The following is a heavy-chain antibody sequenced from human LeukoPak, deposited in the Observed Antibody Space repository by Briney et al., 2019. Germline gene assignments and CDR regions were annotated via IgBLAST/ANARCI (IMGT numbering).Heavy chain of an antibody. Sequence: GGSLRLSCAASGFTFSSYALSWVRQAPGKGLEWVSAISGSGGSTYYADSVKGRFTISRDNSKNTLCLQMNSLRAEDTAVYYCAKASGTYSSGWWSYYFDYWGQGTLVTVSS. J-gene: IGHJ4*02. CDR2: ISGSGGST. CDR3: AKASGTYSSGWWSYYFDY. CDR1: GFTFSSYA. V-gene: IGHV3-23*01. D-gene: IGHD6-19*01.